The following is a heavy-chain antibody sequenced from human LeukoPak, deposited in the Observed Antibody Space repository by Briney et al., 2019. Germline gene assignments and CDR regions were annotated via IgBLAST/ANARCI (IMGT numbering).Heavy chain of an antibody. CDR2: IYYSGTT. CDR3: AKGAGGLSYYNWFDP. V-gene: IGHV4-39*07. CDR1: GGSISSSPYY. D-gene: IGHD5-18*01. Sequence: KPSETLSLTCTVSGGSISSSPYYWGWIRQPPGKGLEWVGSIYYSGTTHYNPSLESRVTISVDTSKNQFSLKLASVTAADTAIYYCAKGAGGLSYYNWFDPWGQGTLVTVSS. J-gene: IGHJ5*02.